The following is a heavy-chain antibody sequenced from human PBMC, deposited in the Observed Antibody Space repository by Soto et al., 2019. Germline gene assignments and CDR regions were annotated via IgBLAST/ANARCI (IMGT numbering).Heavy chain of an antibody. J-gene: IGHJ4*02. V-gene: IGHV3-15*01. CDR1: GFTFSNAW. CDR3: TTCPPYGDSYLYFDY. D-gene: IGHD4-17*01. Sequence: GGSLRLSCAASGFTFSNAWMSWVRQAPGKGLEWVGRIKSKTDGGTTDYAAPVKGRFTISRDDSKNTLYLQMNSLKTEDTAVYYCTTCPPYGDSYLYFDYWGQGTLVTVSS. CDR2: IKSKTDGGTT.